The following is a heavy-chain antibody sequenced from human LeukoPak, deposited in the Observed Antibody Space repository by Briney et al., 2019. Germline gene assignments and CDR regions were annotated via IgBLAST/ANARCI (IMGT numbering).Heavy chain of an antibody. V-gene: IGHV4-59*01. CDR1: GDSISSYF. J-gene: IGHJ5*02. Sequence: SETLSLTCTVSGDSISSYFWSWIRQPPGKGLEWIGYFHDSGSANYNPSLKSRITMSVDTSKNQFSLKLRSVTAADTAVYYCARDSHSVDAATPRGFDPWGQGTLVTVSS. CDR2: FHDSGSA. D-gene: IGHD2-15*01. CDR3: ARDSHSVDAATPRGFDP.